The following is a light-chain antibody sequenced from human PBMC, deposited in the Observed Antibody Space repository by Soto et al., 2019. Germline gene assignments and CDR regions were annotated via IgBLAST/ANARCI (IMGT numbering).Light chain of an antibody. V-gene: IGKV1-5*01. CDR3: QQYNTYST. CDR2: DAS. Sequence: DIQMTQSPSTLSGSVGDRVTITCRASQTISSWLAWYQQKPGKAPKLLIYDASSLETGVPSRFSGSGSGTEFTLTISSLQPDDFATYYCQQYNTYSTFGRGTKVDIK. CDR1: QTISSW. J-gene: IGKJ1*01.